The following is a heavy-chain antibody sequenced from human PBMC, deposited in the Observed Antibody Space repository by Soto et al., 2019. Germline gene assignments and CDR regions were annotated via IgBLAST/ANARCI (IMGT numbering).Heavy chain of an antibody. CDR3: AREGDDRHFFFDS. Sequence: QLQESGPGLVKPSETLSLTCNVSGRSMISYYWSWIRQPAGKGPEWIGRIYTGGNTNYNPSLKSRVTMSGDTSKSQFSLKLTSVTAADTAVYYCAREGDDRHFFFDSWGQGTLVTVSS. V-gene: IGHV4-4*07. CDR1: GRSMISYY. CDR2: IYTGGNT. D-gene: IGHD3-3*02. J-gene: IGHJ4*02.